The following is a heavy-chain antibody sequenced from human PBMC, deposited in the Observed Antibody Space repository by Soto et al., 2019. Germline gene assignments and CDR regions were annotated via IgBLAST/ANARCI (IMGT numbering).Heavy chain of an antibody. D-gene: IGHD3-10*01. CDR1: DGCCSGYY. Sequence: PSETMCLTCAVCDGCCSGYYWNWISKPPGKGLEWIGEINHSGSTNYNPSLKSRVTISVDTSKNQFSLKLSSVTAADTAVYYCARGRGSITMVRGGRNWFDPWGQGTLVTVSS. J-gene: IGHJ5*02. CDR3: ARGRGSITMVRGGRNWFDP. V-gene: IGHV4-34*01. CDR2: INHSGST.